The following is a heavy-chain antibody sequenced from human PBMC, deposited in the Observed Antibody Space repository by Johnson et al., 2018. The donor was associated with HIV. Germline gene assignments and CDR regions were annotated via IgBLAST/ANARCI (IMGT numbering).Heavy chain of an antibody. V-gene: IGHV3-9*01. CDR2: ISWNSGSM. Sequence: LVESGGGLVQPGSSLRLSCAASGFPFEDYAMHWVRQAPGKGLEWVSGISWNSGSMGYADSVKGRFTISRDNAKNSLYLQLNSLRAEDTALYYCAKDKEIGWELRGNAFDIWGQGTMVTVSS. D-gene: IGHD1-26*01. CDR3: AKDKEIGWELRGNAFDI. J-gene: IGHJ3*02. CDR1: GFPFEDYA.